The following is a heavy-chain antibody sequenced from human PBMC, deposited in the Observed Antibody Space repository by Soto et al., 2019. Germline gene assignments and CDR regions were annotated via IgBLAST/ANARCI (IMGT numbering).Heavy chain of an antibody. V-gene: IGHV4-4*02. CDR2: IYHSGGT. J-gene: IGHJ4*02. D-gene: IGHD3-10*01. CDR1: GGSINRSNW. CDR3: ARVWYYGSGRFTFDY. Sequence: SETLSLTCAVSGGSINRSNWWSWVRQPPGKGLEWIGEIYHSGGTNYNPSLKSRVTISVDKSKNQFSLKVTSVTAADTAVYYCARVWYYGSGRFTFDYWGQGTLVTVSS.